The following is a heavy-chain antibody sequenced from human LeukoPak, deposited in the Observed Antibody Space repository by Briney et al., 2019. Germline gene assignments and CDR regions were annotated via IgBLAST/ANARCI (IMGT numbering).Heavy chain of an antibody. J-gene: IGHJ4*02. CDR1: GFTFNNYA. D-gene: IGHD3-3*01. V-gene: IGHV3-23*01. Sequence: GGSLRLSCAASGFTFNNYAMNWVRQAPGKGLEWVSVISGSGGTTYYADSVKGRFTISRDNSKNTLYLQMNSLRAEDTAVYYCAKLTIFGVVIIRKYYFDYWGQGTLVTVSS. CDR3: AKLTIFGVVIIRKYYFDY. CDR2: ISGSGGTT.